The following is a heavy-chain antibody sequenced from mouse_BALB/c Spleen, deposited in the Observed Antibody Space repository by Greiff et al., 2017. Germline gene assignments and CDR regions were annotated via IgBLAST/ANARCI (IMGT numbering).Heavy chain of an antibody. D-gene: IGHD2-2*01. J-gene: IGHJ4*01. CDR1: GFSLTSYG. V-gene: IGHV2-9*02. CDR2: IWAGGST. CDR3: ARDMVSTPYAMDY. Sequence: VQLVESGPGLVAPSQSLSITCTVSGFSLTSYGVHWVRQPPGKGLEWLGVIWAGGSTNYNSALMSRLSISKDNSKSQVFLKMNSLQTDDTAMYYCARDMVSTPYAMDYWGQGTSVTVSS.